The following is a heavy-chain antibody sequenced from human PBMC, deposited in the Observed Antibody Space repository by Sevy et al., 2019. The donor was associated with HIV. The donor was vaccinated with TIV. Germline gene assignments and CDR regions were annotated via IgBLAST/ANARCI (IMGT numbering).Heavy chain of an antibody. CDR3: AKGKGGGYSYGNYYYYGLDV. V-gene: IGHV3-23*01. Sequence: GGSLRLSCEASGFTFTRFSSYAMSWVRQAPGKRLEWVSDITYSGDTTHYTDSVKGRFTISRDNSKNILFLQMNSLRAEDTAVYFCAKGKGGGYSYGNYYYYGLDVWGQGTTVTVSS. J-gene: IGHJ6*02. D-gene: IGHD5-18*01. CDR1: GFTFTRFSSYA. CDR2: ITYSGDTT.